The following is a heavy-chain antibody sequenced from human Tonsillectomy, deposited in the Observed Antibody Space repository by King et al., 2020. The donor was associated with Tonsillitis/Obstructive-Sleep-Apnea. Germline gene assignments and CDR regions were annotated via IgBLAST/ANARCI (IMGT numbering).Heavy chain of an antibody. CDR3: ARRYCSIISCSTAYYYMDV. Sequence: VQLVESGGGVVRPGGSLRLSCAASGFTFGDYGMSWGRQAPGKGLEWVSGINWNGGSTGYADSVKGRFTISRDNAKNSLYLQMSSRRSEDTALYYCARRYCSIISCSTAYYYMDVWGKGTTVTVSS. CDR2: INWNGGST. CDR1: GFTFGDYG. J-gene: IGHJ6*03. V-gene: IGHV3-20*04. D-gene: IGHD2-2*01.